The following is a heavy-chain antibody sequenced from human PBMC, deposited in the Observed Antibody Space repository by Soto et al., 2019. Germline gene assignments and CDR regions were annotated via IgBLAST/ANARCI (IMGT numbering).Heavy chain of an antibody. D-gene: IGHD3-16*01. Sequence: QVQLVESGGGVVQPGRSLRLSCAASGFIFSDYSMHWVRQAPGKGLEWVAVTSYDESSKYYADSVKGRFTISRDNSKNTLFLQMNSLRPEDTAVYFCARVMTRGNYYIDFWGQGTLVTVSS. CDR2: TSYDESSK. CDR3: ARVMTRGNYYIDF. CDR1: GFIFSDYS. V-gene: IGHV3-30-3*01. J-gene: IGHJ4*02.